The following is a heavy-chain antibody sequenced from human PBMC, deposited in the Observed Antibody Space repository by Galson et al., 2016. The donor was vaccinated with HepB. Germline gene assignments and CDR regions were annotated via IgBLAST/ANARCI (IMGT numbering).Heavy chain of an antibody. CDR2: MNPNTGDT. CDR3: ARGSDYSNYVAIY. J-gene: IGHJ4*02. D-gene: IGHD4-11*01. Sequence: SVKVSCKASGDSFATYDINWLRQATGQGPEWNGWMNPNTGDTGYVPKFQGRVTMTRNASISTAYMELSSLRSEDTAVYYCARGSDYSNYVAIYWGQGALVTASS. CDR1: GDSFATYD. V-gene: IGHV1-8*01.